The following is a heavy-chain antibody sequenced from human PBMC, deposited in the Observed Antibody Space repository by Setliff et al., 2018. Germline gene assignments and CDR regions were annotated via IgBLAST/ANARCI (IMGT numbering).Heavy chain of an antibody. D-gene: IGHD1-26*01. Sequence: ASVKVSCKASGYTFTGYYMHWVRQAPGQGLEWMGWINPNSGGTNYAQKFQGWVTMTRDTSISTAYMELSRLRSDDTAMYYCARGRGSYYYYMDVWGKGTTVTVS. V-gene: IGHV1-2*04. J-gene: IGHJ6*03. CDR2: INPNSGGT. CDR1: GYTFTGYY. CDR3: ARGRGSYYYYMDV.